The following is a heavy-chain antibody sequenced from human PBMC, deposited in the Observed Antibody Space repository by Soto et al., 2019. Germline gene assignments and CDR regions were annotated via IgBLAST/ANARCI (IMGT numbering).Heavy chain of an antibody. Sequence: QVQLVQSGAEVKKPGASVKVSCKASGYTFTSYGISWVRQAPGQGLEWMGWISAYNGNTNYAQKLQGRVTMTTDTATSPAYMELRILSSDDTVLYYCARRYCSSTRRPPYYYYYYMDVWGKGTTVTVSS. D-gene: IGHD2-2*01. CDR1: GYTFTSYG. J-gene: IGHJ6*03. CDR3: ARRYCSSTRRPPYYYYYYMDV. CDR2: ISAYNGNT. V-gene: IGHV1-18*01.